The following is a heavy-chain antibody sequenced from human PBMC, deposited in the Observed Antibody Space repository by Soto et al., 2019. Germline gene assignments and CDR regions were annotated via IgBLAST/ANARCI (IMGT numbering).Heavy chain of an antibody. V-gene: IGHV1-18*01. D-gene: IGHD6-19*01. CDR2: ISTYNGNT. CDR1: GYTFTSYG. CDR3: ARGAVAGEIDY. Sequence: GASVKVSCKASGYTFTSYGVSWVRQAPGHGLEWMGWISTYNGNTNYALKLQGRVTMTRDTSTSTAYMELRSLRSDGTAVYYCARGAVAGEIDYWGQGTLVTVSS. J-gene: IGHJ4*02.